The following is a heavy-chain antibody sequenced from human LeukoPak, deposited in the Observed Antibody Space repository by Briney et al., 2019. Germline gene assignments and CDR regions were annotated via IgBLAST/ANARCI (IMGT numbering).Heavy chain of an antibody. D-gene: IGHD2-15*01. J-gene: IGHJ6*03. CDR2: INPSGGST. CDR1: GYTFTSYY. CDR3: ARVGGSGYYMDV. Sequence: APVKVSCKASGYTFTSYYMHWVRQAPGQGLEWMGIINPSGGSTSYAQKFQGRVAMTRDMSTSTVYMELSSLRSEDTAVYYCARVGGSGYYMDVWGKGTTVTVSS. V-gene: IGHV1-46*01.